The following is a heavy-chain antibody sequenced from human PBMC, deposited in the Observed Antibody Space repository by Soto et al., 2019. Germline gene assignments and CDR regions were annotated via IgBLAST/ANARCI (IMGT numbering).Heavy chain of an antibody. Sequence: QLHLQQSGPGVVKPSETLSLSCTVSGGSITSSGYLWGWIRQTPGKGLEWIGNMRYSGDTHSYPSLQSRVTISVDTPKSQFSLTLSSVTAADTAIYYCVCSLGPTTGIDYWGQGILVTVSS. CDR2: MRYSGDT. V-gene: IGHV4-39*01. D-gene: IGHD1-26*01. J-gene: IGHJ4*02. CDR1: GGSITSSGYL. CDR3: VCSLGPTTGIDY.